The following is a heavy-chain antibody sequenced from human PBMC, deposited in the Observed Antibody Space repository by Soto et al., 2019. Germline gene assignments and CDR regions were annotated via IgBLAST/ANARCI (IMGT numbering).Heavy chain of an antibody. V-gene: IGHV4-59*01. D-gene: IGHD3-9*01. CDR3: ARGVFGWLLFDY. CDR1: CGSIISYY. Sequence: SETLSVTRSVSCGSIISYYWSCIRQPPGKGLEWIGYIYYSGSTNYNPSLKSRVTISVDTSKNQFSLKLSSVTAADTAVYYCARGVFGWLLFDYWGQGTLVTVSS. CDR2: IYYSGST. J-gene: IGHJ4*02.